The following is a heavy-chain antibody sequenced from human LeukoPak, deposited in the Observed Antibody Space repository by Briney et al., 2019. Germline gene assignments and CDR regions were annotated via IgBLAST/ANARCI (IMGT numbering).Heavy chain of an antibody. J-gene: IGHJ4*02. CDR3: ARGPGDFWSGYQMDY. CDR1: GGSISSGSYY. D-gene: IGHD3-3*01. V-gene: IGHV4-61*02. Sequence: KTSETLSLTCTVSGGSISSGSYYWSWIRQPAGKGLEWIGRIYTSGSTNYNPSLKSRVTISVDTSKNQFSLKLSSVTAADTAVYYCARGPGDFWSGYQMDYWGQGTLVPSPQ. CDR2: IYTSGST.